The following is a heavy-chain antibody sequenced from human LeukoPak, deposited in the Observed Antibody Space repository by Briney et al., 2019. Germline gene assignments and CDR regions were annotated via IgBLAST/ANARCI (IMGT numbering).Heavy chain of an antibody. V-gene: IGHV3-7*01. D-gene: IGHD4/OR15-4a*01. CDR1: GFTFSSYA. CDR2: MSPDGSEK. Sequence: GGSLRLSCAASGFTFSSYAMHWVRQAPERGLEWVANMSPDGSEKYYVDSVKGRFTISRDNAKNSLYLQMNSLRADDTAVYSCARRTNYLAFDYWGQGTLVTVSS. J-gene: IGHJ4*02. CDR3: ARRTNYLAFDY.